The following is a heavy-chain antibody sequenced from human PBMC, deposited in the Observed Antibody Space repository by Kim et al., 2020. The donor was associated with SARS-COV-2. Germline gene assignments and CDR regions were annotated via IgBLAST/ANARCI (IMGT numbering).Heavy chain of an antibody. CDR1: GFTFDDYA. V-gene: IGHV3-9*01. CDR3: AKGVISGYSGYVRFDY. J-gene: IGHJ4*02. D-gene: IGHD5-12*01. CDR2: ISWNSGSI. Sequence: GGSLRLSCAASGFTFDDYAMHWVRQAPGKGLEWVSGISWNSGSIGYADSVKGRFTISRDNAKNSLYLQMNSLRAEDTALYYCAKGVISGYSGYVRFDYCGQGALVTVSS.